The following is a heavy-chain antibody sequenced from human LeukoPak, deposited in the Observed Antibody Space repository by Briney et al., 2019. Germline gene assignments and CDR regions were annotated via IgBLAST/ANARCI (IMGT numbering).Heavy chain of an antibody. CDR1: GFTFSSYT. Sequence: GGSLRLSCAASGFTFSSYTMSWVRQAPGKGLEWVSSISGSSVYIYNADSVKGRVTISRDNAKNSLYLRMNSLRAEDTAVYYCARVIVGATTPDRFDHWGQGTLVTVSS. D-gene: IGHD1-26*01. V-gene: IGHV3-21*01. CDR3: ARVIVGATTPDRFDH. J-gene: IGHJ4*02. CDR2: ISGSSVYI.